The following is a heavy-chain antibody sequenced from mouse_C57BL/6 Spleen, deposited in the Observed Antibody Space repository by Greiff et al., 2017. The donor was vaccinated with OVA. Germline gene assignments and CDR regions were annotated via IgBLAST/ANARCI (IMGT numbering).Heavy chain of an antibody. V-gene: IGHV5-4*01. J-gene: IGHJ1*03. CDR1: GFTFSSYA. CDR3: ARGVHYYGSSYGWYFDV. Sequence: EVQGVESGGGLVKPGGSLKLSCAASGFTFSSYAMSWVRQTPEKRLEWVATISDGGSYTYYPDNVKGRFTISRDNAKNNLYLQMSHLKSEDTAMYYCARGVHYYGSSYGWYFDVWGTGTTVTVSS. D-gene: IGHD1-1*01. CDR2: ISDGGSYT.